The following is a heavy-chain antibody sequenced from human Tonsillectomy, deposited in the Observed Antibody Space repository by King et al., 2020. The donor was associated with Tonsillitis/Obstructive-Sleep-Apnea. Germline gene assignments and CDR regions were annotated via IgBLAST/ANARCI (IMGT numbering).Heavy chain of an antibody. Sequence: QLVQSGGDVVQPGRSLRLSCEAYGFFLSSHVIYWVRQSPGRGLEWVAVISSDGSDKFYADSVKGRFTISSDHSRDTVYLQMKSVRSEDTAAYFCARTPGHDFWTYFANGGQGTLVTVSS. D-gene: IGHD3/OR15-3a*01. CDR3: ARTPGHDFWTYFAN. V-gene: IGHV3-30*01. J-gene: IGHJ4*02. CDR2: ISSDGSDK. CDR1: GFFLSSHV.